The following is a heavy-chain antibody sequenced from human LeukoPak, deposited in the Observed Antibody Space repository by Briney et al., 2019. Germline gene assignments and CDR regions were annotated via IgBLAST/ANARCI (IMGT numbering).Heavy chain of an antibody. V-gene: IGHV3-48*03. CDR1: GFTFSSCE. D-gene: IGHD3-10*01. CDR2: ISNSGSSK. Sequence: GGSLRLSCAASGFTFSSCEMNWVRQAPGKGLEWLSYISNSGSSKYYADSVRGRFTISRDNAKNSLYLQMNSLRAEDTAVYYCARARVPGELNYWGQGTLVTVSA. CDR3: ARARVPGELNY. J-gene: IGHJ4*02.